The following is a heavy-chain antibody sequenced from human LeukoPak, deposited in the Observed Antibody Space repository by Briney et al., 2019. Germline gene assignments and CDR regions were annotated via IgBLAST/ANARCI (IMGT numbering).Heavy chain of an antibody. D-gene: IGHD6-19*01. CDR3: ARDLRDSSGWYCVSDY. V-gene: IGHV3-30-3*01. J-gene: IGHJ4*02. CDR1: GFTFSSYA. CDR2: ISYDGGNK. Sequence: PGGSLRLSCAASGFTFSSYAMHWVRQAPGKGLEWVAVISYDGGNKYYADSVKGRFTISRDNSKNTLYLQMNSLRAEDTAVYYCARDLRDSSGWYCVSDYWGQGTLVTVSS.